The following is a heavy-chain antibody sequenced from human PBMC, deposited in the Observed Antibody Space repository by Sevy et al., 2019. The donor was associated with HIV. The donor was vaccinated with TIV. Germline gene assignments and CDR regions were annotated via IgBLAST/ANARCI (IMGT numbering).Heavy chain of an antibody. J-gene: IGHJ5*02. CDR3: ARKGGAYDIGFDP. D-gene: IGHD3-22*01. CDR1: GFTFSSYE. CDR2: ISSSGTTI. V-gene: IGHV3-48*03. Sequence: GGSLRLSCAASGFTFSSYEMTWVRQAPGKGLEWVSSISSSGTTIYYGDSVEGRFTISIDNPKNSLYLQMNSLRAEDTAVYYCARKGGAYDIGFDPWGQGTLVTVSS.